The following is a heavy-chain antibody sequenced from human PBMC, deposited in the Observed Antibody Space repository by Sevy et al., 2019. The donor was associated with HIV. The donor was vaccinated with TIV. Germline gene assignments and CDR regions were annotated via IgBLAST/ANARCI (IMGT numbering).Heavy chain of an antibody. CDR2: IKSKVDGGTT. V-gene: IGHV3-15*01. J-gene: IGHJ6*02. D-gene: IGHD3-16*01. Sequence: GGSLRLSCAASGFTFNNAWMSWVRQAPGKGLEWVGRIKSKVDGGTTDYATPVKGRFTILREDSKNTLYLQMNSLKTEDTAVYYCTRRGGVADPGGIYNGMDVWGQGTTVTVSS. CDR3: TRRGGVADPGGIYNGMDV. CDR1: GFTFNNAW.